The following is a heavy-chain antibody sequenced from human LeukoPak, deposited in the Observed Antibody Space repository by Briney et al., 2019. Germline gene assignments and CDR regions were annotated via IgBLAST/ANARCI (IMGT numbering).Heavy chain of an antibody. V-gene: IGHV3-7*01. D-gene: IGHD6-19*01. J-gene: IGHJ4*02. CDR3: ASVNSGWPPGDY. CDR2: IKQDGSAK. CDR1: GFTFSSYW. Sequence: GGSLRLSCAASGFTFSSYWMSWVRQAPGKGLEWVANIKQDGSAKYYVDSVKGRFTISRDNAKNSLYLQMNSLRAEDTAVYYCASVNSGWPPGDYWGQGTLVTVSS.